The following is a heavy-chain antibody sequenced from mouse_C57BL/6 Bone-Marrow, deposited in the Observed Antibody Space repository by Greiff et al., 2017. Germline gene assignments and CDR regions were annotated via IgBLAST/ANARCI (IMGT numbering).Heavy chain of an antibody. J-gene: IGHJ2*01. CDR1: GYSFTSYY. Sequence: QVQLQQSGPELVKPGASVKISCKASGYSFTSYYIHWVKQRPGQGLEWIGWIYPGSGNTKYNEKFKGKATLTADTSSSTAYMQLSSLTSEDSAVYYCARRTYYGNYIDYWGQGTTLTVSS. V-gene: IGHV1-66*01. CDR2: IYPGSGNT. CDR3: ARRTYYGNYIDY. D-gene: IGHD2-10*01.